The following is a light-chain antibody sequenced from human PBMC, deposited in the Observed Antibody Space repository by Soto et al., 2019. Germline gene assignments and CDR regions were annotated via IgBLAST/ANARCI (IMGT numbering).Light chain of an antibody. CDR2: DVS. J-gene: IGLJ1*01. CDR1: NSNLGDYNY. Sequence: QSVLTQPRSVSGFPGQSVAISCTGTNSNLGDYNYVSWYQQHPGKAPKLMISDVSKRPSGVPDRFSGSKSGNTASLTISGLQAEDEADYYCCSSAGTYTYVFGTGTKVTVL. V-gene: IGLV2-11*01. CDR3: CSSAGTYTYV.